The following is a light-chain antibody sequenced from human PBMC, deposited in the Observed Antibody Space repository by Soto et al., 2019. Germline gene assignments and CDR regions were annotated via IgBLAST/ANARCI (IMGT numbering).Light chain of an antibody. J-gene: IGLJ1*01. CDR1: SSDVGGYKY. V-gene: IGLV2-14*01. CDR2: EVS. Sequence: QSVLTQPASVSGSPGQSITISCTGTSSDVGGYKYVSWYQQHPDKAPKLIIFEVSNRPSGISSRFSGSKSGNTASLTISGLQAEDEADYYCASYTSSSTHYVFGTGTKVTVL. CDR3: ASYTSSSTHYV.